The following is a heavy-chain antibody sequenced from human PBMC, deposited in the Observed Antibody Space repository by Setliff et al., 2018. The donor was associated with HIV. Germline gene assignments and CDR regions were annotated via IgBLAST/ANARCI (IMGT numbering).Heavy chain of an antibody. CDR2: IDHSGNT. D-gene: IGHD3-10*01. CDR1: GGSISSSSYY. V-gene: IGHV4-39*07. Sequence: PSETLSLTCTVSGGSISSSSYYWGWNRQSPGKGPEWIGEIDHSGNTNYNPSLKTRITISVDISKNQFSLKLNSVTAADTTVYYCARGRGPMGGDAFDFWGQGKLVTVSS. J-gene: IGHJ3*01. CDR3: ARGRGPMGGDAFDF.